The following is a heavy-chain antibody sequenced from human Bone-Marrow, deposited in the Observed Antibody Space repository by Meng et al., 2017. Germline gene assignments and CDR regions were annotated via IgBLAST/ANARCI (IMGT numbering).Heavy chain of an antibody. J-gene: IGHJ4*02. CDR3: ARSHGVY. V-gene: IGHV4-59*01. D-gene: IGHD2-8*01. Sequence: SETLSLTCTVSGGSISAYYWIWIRQPPGKGLEYIGNIHYTGSANYNPSLEGRVTISLDTSKNQFSLKVNSVTAADTAVYYCARSHGVYWGRGTPVTVSS. CDR2: IHYTGSA. CDR1: GGSISAYY.